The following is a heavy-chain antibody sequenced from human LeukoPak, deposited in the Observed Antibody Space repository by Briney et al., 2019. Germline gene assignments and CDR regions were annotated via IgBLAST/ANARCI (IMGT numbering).Heavy chain of an antibody. J-gene: IGHJ5*02. CDR1: GGSFSGYY. CDR2: IYFSGST. Sequence: SETLSLTCAVYGGSFSGYYWSWIRQPPGKGLEWIGYIYFSGSTYYNPTLKSRASVSVDTSKSQFSLRLTSVTAADTAVYYCARRAPFSNWFDPWGQGTLVIVSS. CDR3: ARRAPFSNWFDP. D-gene: IGHD2-2*01. V-gene: IGHV4-34*09.